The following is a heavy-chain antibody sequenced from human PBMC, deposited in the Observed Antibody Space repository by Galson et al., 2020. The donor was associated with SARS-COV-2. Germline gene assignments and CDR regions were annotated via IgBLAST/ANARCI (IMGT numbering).Heavy chain of an antibody. Sequence: GESLKISCAASGFTFSDYDMHWVRQGSGKSLEWVSLAGSVGDTYYLGSVKGRFIISRDNAKSSLYLQMNSLTAGDTAIYYCTRGQVGNAFDIWGQGTLVTVSS. V-gene: IGHV3-13*01. J-gene: IGHJ3*02. D-gene: IGHD1-26*01. CDR2: AGSVGDT. CDR1: GFTFSDYD. CDR3: TRGQVGNAFDI.